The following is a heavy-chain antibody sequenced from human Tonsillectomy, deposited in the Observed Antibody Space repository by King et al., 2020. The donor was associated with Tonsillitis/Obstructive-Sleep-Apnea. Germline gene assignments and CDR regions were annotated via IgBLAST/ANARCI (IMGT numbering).Heavy chain of an antibody. V-gene: IGHV4-34*01. J-gene: IGHJ6*03. Sequence: VQLQQWGAGLLKPSETLSLTCAVYGGSFSGYYWSWIRQPPGKGLEWIGEINHSGSTNYNPSLKSRVTISVDTSKNQFSLKLSSVTAADTAVYYCARGITIFGVVMSYYYMDVWGKGTTVTVSS. CDR3: ARGITIFGVVMSYYYMDV. CDR1: GGSFSGYY. CDR2: INHSGST. D-gene: IGHD3-3*01.